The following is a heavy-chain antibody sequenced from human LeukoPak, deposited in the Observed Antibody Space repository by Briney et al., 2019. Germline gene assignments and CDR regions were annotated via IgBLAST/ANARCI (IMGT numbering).Heavy chain of an antibody. CDR3: ARDLYVYMDV. J-gene: IGHJ6*03. CDR2: IYYSGST. D-gene: IGHD3-16*01. V-gene: IGHV4-39*07. Sequence: SETLSLTCTVSGGSISSTSYYWGWIRQPPGKGLEWIGNIYYSGSTYYNPSLKSRVTISVDTSKNQLSLKLSSVTAADTAVYYCARDLYVYMDVWGKGTTVTVSS. CDR1: GGSISSTSYY.